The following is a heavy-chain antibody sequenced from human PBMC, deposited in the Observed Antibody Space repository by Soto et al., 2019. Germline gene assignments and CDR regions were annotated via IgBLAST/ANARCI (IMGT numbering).Heavy chain of an antibody. Sequence: PEETVTLTCTVSGGSISSYYWSWIRQPPGKGLEWIGYIYYSGSTNYNPSLKSRVTISVDTSKNQFSLKLSSVTAADTAVYYCASSVGATEGWFDPWGQGTLVTVSS. D-gene: IGHD1-26*01. CDR3: ASSVGATEGWFDP. V-gene: IGHV4-59*01. CDR2: IYYSGST. CDR1: GGSISSYY. J-gene: IGHJ5*02.